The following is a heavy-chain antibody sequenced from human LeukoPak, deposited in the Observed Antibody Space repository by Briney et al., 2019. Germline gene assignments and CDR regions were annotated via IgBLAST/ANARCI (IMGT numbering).Heavy chain of an antibody. J-gene: IGHJ4*02. CDR2: INWNGGST. CDR1: GFIVDDYG. CDR3: ARGNSGYDLGDY. D-gene: IGHD5-12*01. Sequence: GGSLRLSCAASGFIVDDYGMTWVRQAPGKGLEWVSGINWNGGSTGYADSVKGRFTISRDNAKNSLYLQMNSLRAEDTASYYCARGNSGYDLGDYWGQGILVTVSS. V-gene: IGHV3-20*04.